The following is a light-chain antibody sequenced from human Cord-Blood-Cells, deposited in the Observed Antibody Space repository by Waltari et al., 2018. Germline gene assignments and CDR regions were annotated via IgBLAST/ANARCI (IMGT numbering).Light chain of an antibody. CDR2: WAS. CDR1: QSVLYSPNNKNY. Sequence: DIVMTQSPDSLAVSLGERATINCKSSQSVLYSPNNKNYLAWYQQKPGQPPKLLIYWASTRESGVPDRFSGSGSGTDFTLTISSLQAEDVAVYYCQQYYSTSTWTFGQGTKVEIK. CDR3: QQYYSTSTWT. V-gene: IGKV4-1*01. J-gene: IGKJ1*01.